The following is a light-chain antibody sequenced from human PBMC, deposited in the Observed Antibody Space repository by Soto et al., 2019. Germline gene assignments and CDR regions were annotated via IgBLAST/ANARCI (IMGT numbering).Light chain of an antibody. CDR3: QQCDNLPPT. CDR1: QDISNN. CDR2: GAY. Sequence: DIQMTQSPSSLSASVGDRVTITCQASQDISNNLNWYQQTSGKAPKLLIYGAYNLETGVPSRFTGSQSGTDFTFTITSLQPEDVATYFGQQCDNLPPTFGGGTKVEI. V-gene: IGKV1-33*01. J-gene: IGKJ4*01.